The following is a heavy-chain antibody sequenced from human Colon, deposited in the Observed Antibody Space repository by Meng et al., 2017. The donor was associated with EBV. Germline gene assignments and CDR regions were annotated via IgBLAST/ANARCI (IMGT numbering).Heavy chain of an antibody. CDR2: INHSGST. J-gene: IGHJ4*02. CDR3: ATQESRDGHNPY. Sequence: QVQLQESGPGLVKPSQTLSLTCSVSGGSISSGDSYWSWIRQPPGKGLEWIGEINHSGSTNYNPSLKSRVTISMGKSNNQLSLKLNSVTAADTAVYYCATQESRDGHNPYWGQGTLVTVSS. V-gene: IGHV4-30-4*01. CDR1: GGSISSGDSY. D-gene: IGHD5-24*01.